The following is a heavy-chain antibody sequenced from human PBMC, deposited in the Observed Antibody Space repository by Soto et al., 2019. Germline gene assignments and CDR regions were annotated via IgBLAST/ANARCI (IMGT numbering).Heavy chain of an antibody. CDR1: GYTFTSYG. V-gene: IGHV1-18*01. D-gene: IGHD5-18*01. J-gene: IGHJ5*02. Sequence: ASVKVSCKASGYTFTSYGISWVRQAPVQGLEWMGWISAYNGNTNYAQKLQGRVTMTTDTSTSTAYMELRSLRSDDTAVYYCAKAPSLTAMDNHWAQGTLVPVSS. CDR2: ISAYNGNT. CDR3: AKAPSLTAMDNH.